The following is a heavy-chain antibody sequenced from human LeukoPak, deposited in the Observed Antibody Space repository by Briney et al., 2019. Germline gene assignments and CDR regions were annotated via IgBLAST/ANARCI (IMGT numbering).Heavy chain of an antibody. V-gene: IGHV4-38-2*01. CDR1: GYSISSGYY. CDR2: IYHSGST. D-gene: IGHD3-10*01. J-gene: IGHJ4*02. CDR3: ARRNPGGGWFGANDY. Sequence: PSETLSLTCAVSGYSISSGYYWGWIRQPPGKGLEWIGSIYHSGSTYYNPSLKSRVTISVDTSKNQFSLKLSSVTAADTAVYYCARRNPGGGWFGANDYWGQGTLVTVSS.